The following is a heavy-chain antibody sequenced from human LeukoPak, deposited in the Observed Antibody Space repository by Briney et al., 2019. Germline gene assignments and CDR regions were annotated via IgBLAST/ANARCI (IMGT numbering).Heavy chain of an antibody. CDR2: INWNSGGV. CDR1: GFTFGDYA. Sequence: GRSLRLSCTASGFTFGDYAMHWVRQAPGKGLEWVSGINWNSGGVAYADSVEGRFTISRDNAKNSLYLQMNSLRAEDTALYYCAKTMDTELVAFDMWGKGTMLTVSS. D-gene: IGHD1-7*01. V-gene: IGHV3-9*01. J-gene: IGHJ3*02. CDR3: AKTMDTELVAFDM.